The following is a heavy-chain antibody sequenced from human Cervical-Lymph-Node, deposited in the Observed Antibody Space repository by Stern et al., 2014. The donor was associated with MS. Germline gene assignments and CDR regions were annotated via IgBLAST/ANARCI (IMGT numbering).Heavy chain of an antibody. Sequence: QVQLVQSGAEVKKPGASVKVSCKASGYTFTTYYMHWVRQAPGQGLEWMGFINPSDGTTKSAQKFQGRVTMTRDTSTSTVFMELNNLRSEDTAVYYCARVLAAGTGINYWGQGTLVTVSS. CDR1: GYTFTTYY. CDR3: ARVLAAGTGINY. J-gene: IGHJ4*02. V-gene: IGHV1-46*01. CDR2: INPSDGTT. D-gene: IGHD6-13*01.